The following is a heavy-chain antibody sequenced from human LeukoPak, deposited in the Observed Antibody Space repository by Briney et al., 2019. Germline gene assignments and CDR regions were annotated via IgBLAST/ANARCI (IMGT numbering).Heavy chain of an antibody. D-gene: IGHD1-26*01. CDR2: INHSGST. Sequence: PSETLSLTCAVYGGSFSGYYWSWIRQPPGKGLEWIGEINHSGSTNYNPSLKSRVTISVDTSKNQFSLKLSSVTAADTAAYYCARGLGVGAEGRDAAKYWGQGTLVTVSS. CDR3: ARGLGVGAEGRDAAKY. CDR1: GGSFSGYY. J-gene: IGHJ4*02. V-gene: IGHV4-34*01.